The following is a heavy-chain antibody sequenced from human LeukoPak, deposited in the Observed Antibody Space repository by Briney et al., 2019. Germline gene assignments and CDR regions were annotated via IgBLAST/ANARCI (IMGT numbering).Heavy chain of an antibody. V-gene: IGHV4-34*01. CDR2: INHSGST. J-gene: IGHJ4*02. Sequence: SETLSLTCAVYGGSFSGYYWSWIRQPPGKGLEWIGEINHSGSTNYNPSLKSRVTISVDTSKNQFSLKLSSVTAADTAVYYCARGQDPALDYRFDYWGQGTLVTVSS. CDR3: ARGQDPALDYRFDY. CDR1: GGSFSGYY. D-gene: IGHD3/OR15-3a*01.